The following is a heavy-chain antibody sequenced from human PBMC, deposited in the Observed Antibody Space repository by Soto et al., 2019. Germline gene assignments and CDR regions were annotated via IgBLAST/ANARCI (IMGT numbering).Heavy chain of an antibody. V-gene: IGHV3-33*01. Sequence: PGGSLRLSCAASGFTFSSYGMHWVRQAPGKGLEWVAVIWYDGSNKYYADSVKGRFTISRDNSKNTLYLQMNSLRAEDTAVYYCARELYYDSSVYSYFFDYCGKGSLVTVSS. J-gene: IGHJ4*02. D-gene: IGHD3-22*01. CDR2: IWYDGSNK. CDR3: ARELYYDSSVYSYFFDY. CDR1: GFTFSSYG.